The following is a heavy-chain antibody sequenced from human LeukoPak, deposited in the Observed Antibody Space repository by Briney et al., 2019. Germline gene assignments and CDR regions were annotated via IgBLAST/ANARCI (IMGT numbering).Heavy chain of an antibody. CDR3: ARALVGSGYYYSSDY. CDR1: GFTVSSNY. CDR2: IYSGGST. Sequence: PGGSLRLSCAASGFTVSSNYMSWVRQAPGKGPEWVSVIYSGGSTYYADSVKGRFTISRDNSKNTLYLQMNSLRAEDTAVYYCARALVGSGYYYSSDYWGQGTLVTVSS. V-gene: IGHV3-53*01. J-gene: IGHJ4*02. D-gene: IGHD3-22*01.